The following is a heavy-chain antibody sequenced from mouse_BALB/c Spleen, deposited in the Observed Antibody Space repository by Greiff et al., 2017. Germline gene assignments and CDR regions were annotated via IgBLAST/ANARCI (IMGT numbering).Heavy chain of an antibody. Sequence: VQLQQSGPGLVAPSQSLSITCTVSGFSLTGYGVNWVRQPPGKGLEWLGMIWGDGSTDYNSALKSRLSISKDNSKSQVFLKMNSLQTDDTARYYCARDHGNPYYAMDYWGQGTSVTVSS. J-gene: IGHJ4*01. D-gene: IGHD1-1*01. CDR2: IWGDGST. CDR1: GFSLTGYG. CDR3: ARDHGNPYYAMDY. V-gene: IGHV2-6-7*01.